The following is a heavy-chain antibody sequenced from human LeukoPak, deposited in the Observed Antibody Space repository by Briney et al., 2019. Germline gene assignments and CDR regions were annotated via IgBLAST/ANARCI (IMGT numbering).Heavy chain of an antibody. D-gene: IGHD1-26*01. Sequence: GGSLRLSCAASGFTFSSYWMSWVRQAPGKGLEWVASIKQDGSEKYYVDSVKGRFTISRDNAKNSLYLQMNSLRAEDTAVYYCAGDFWELPLFDYWGQGTLVTVSS. V-gene: IGHV3-7*01. J-gene: IGHJ4*02. CDR1: GFTFSSYW. CDR3: AGDFWELPLFDY. CDR2: IKQDGSEK.